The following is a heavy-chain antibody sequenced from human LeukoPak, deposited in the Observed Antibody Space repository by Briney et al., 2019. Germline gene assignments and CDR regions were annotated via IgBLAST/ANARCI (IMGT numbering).Heavy chain of an antibody. J-gene: IGHJ4*02. D-gene: IGHD3-22*01. V-gene: IGHV3-48*03. CDR1: GFTFSSYE. CDR3: AKTKGWDYYDSSGYLDY. CDR2: ISSSGSTI. Sequence: PGGPLRLSCAASGFTFSSYEMNWVRQAPGKGLEWVSYISSSGSTIYYADSVKGRFTISRDNAKNSLYLQMNSLRAEDTAVYYCAKTKGWDYYDSSGYLDYWGQGTLVTVSS.